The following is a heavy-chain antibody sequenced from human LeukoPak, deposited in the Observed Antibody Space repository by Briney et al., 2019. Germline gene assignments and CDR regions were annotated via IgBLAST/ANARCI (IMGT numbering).Heavy chain of an antibody. CDR3: ARAGGVVSEYYFDY. D-gene: IGHD3-3*01. CDR2: IYSSGST. V-gene: IGHV4-4*07. CDR1: GGSISSYF. Sequence: PSETLSLTCTVSGGSISSYFWSWIRQPAGKGLEWIGRIYSSGSTNYNPSLKSRVTMSVDKSESQVSLKLSSLTAADTAVYYCARAGGVVSEYYFDYWGQGTLVTVSS. J-gene: IGHJ4*02.